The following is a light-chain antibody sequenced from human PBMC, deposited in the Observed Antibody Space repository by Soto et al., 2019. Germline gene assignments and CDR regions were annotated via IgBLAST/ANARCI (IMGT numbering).Light chain of an antibody. CDR2: EVS. V-gene: IGLV2-14*01. CDR3: SSSTSSSTVV. Sequence: QSVLTQPPSASGTPGQRVTISCSGSSSNIGSNTVNWYQQHPGKAPKLMIYEVSNRPSGVSNRFSGSKSGNTASLTISGLQAEDEADYYCSSSTSSSTVVYGGGTKLTVL. CDR1: SSNIGSNT. J-gene: IGLJ2*01.